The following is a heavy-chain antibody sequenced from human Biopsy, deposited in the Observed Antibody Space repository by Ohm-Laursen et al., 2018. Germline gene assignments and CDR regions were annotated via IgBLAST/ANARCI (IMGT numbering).Heavy chain of an antibody. CDR1: GGSISSYY. V-gene: IGHV4-59*08. Sequence: TLSRTCTVSGGSISSYYWTWIRQPPGKGLEWIGDVYYSGSTNRNPSLKSRVTILVDTSKNQFSLKLNSVTAADTAVYYCGRREVVITHDAFDTWGQGTMVTVSS. CDR2: VYYSGST. CDR3: GRREVVITHDAFDT. D-gene: IGHD3-22*01. J-gene: IGHJ3*02.